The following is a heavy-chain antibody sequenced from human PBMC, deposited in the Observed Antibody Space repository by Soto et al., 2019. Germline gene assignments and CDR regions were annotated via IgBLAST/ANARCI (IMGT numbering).Heavy chain of an antibody. D-gene: IGHD1-26*01. CDR3: AKGSYSGVYSDFDY. Sequence: GGSLRLSCAASGFTFSSYDMHWVRQAPGKGLEWVAIISYDGSNKYYADSVKGRFTLSRDNSKNTLYLQMNSLRAGDTAVYYCAKGSYSGVYSDFDYWGQGTLVTVSS. CDR2: ISYDGSNK. CDR1: GFTFSSYD. J-gene: IGHJ4*02. V-gene: IGHV3-30*18.